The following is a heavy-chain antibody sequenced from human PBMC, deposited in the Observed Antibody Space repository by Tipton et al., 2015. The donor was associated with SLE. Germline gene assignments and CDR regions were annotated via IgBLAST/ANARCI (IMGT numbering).Heavy chain of an antibody. V-gene: IGHV4-39*07. CDR1: DGSIRSSAYY. CDR3: ARIREEGYDASGFYQQMYSFDY. CDR2: ILYSGST. Sequence: TLSLTCTVSDGSIRSSAYYWAWIRQPPGKGLQWIATILYSGSTYYNPSLKSRVTISEDPSKNQFSLKLTSLTAADTAVYFCARIREEGYDASGFYQQMYSFDYWGQGTPVTVSS. J-gene: IGHJ4*02. D-gene: IGHD3-22*01.